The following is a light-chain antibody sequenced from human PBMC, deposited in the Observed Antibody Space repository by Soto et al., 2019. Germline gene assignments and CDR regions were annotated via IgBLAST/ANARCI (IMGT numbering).Light chain of an antibody. Sequence: QSVLTQPRSVSGSPGQSVTITCTGTSSDVGGYNYVSWYQQHPGKVPKVIIYDVTMRPSGVPDRFSGSKSGNTASLTISGLQAEDEADYYCCSYAGSFVVFGGGTKLTVL. CDR3: CSYAGSFVV. CDR1: SSDVGGYNY. J-gene: IGLJ2*01. V-gene: IGLV2-11*01. CDR2: DVT.